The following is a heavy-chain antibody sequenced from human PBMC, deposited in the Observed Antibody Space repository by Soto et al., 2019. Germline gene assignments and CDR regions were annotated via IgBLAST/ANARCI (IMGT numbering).Heavy chain of an antibody. CDR1: TLWISS. D-gene: IGHD6-19*01. CDR3: ARVPSGGWSYFLDY. J-gene: IGHJ4*02. Sequence: TLWISSIAGALKDPGKGLEWVSSISSSTSYIYYADSVKGRFTISRDNAKNSLYLQMNSLRAEDTAVYYCARVPSGGWSYFLDYWCLGPLVTVS. V-gene: IGHV3-21*01. CDR2: ISSSTSYI.